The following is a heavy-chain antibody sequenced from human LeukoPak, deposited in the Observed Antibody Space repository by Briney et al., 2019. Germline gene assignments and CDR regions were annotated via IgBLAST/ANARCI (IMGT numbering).Heavy chain of an antibody. D-gene: IGHD6-19*01. CDR2: ISGSGGST. CDR1: GGTFSSYA. CDR3: AKAQGIAVAGTVRNYYGMDV. V-gene: IGHV3-23*01. J-gene: IGHJ6*02. Sequence: GASVKVSCKASGGTFSSYAMSWVRQAPGKGLEWVSTISGSGGSTYYADSVKGRFTFSRDNSKNTLYLQMNSLRAEDTAVYYCAKAQGIAVAGTVRNYYGMDVWGQGTTVTVSS.